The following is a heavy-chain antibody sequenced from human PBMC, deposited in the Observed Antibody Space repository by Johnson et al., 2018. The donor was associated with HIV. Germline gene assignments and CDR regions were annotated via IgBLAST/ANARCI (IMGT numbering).Heavy chain of an antibody. D-gene: IGHD4-23*01. CDR1: GFTFSSYA. J-gene: IGHJ3*02. CDR2: ISYDGSNK. Sequence: QVQLVESGGGLVKPGGSLRLSCAASGFTFSSYAMHWVRQAPAKGLQWVAVISYDGSNKYYADSVKGRFTVSRDNSKNTLYLQMNSLRAEETAMYYCAKSPAKDHGGNSGAFAIWGQGTMVTVSS. V-gene: IGHV3-30-3*02. CDR3: AKSPAKDHGGNSGAFAI.